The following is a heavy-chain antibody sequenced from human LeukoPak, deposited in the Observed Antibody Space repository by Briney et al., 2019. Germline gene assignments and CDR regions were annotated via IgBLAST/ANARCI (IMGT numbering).Heavy chain of an antibody. CDR3: AKGPSGLGIYYGMDV. D-gene: IGHD3-10*01. CDR1: GFTFSNCG. J-gene: IGHJ6*02. V-gene: IGHV3-23*01. Sequence: GGSLRLSCATSGFTFSNCGMSWVRQAPGKGLQWLSVIGGDGTTYYADSVKGRFTVSRDNSENTLYLQMNSLRAEDTAVYYCAKGPSGLGIYYGMDVWGQGTTVTV. CDR2: IGGDGTT.